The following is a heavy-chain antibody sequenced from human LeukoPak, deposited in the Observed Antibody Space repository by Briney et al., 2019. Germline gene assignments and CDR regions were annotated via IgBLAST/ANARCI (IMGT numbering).Heavy chain of an antibody. V-gene: IGHV1-69*13. CDR2: IIPIFGTA. J-gene: IGHJ5*02. CDR1: GGTFSNYA. D-gene: IGHD3-3*01. Sequence: EASVKVSCKASGGTFSNYAISWVRQAPGQGLEWMGGIIPIFGTANYAQKFQGRVTITADESTSTAYMELSSLRSEDTAVYYCARNSDFWSGYYSAWGQGTLVTVSS. CDR3: ARNSDFWSGYYSA.